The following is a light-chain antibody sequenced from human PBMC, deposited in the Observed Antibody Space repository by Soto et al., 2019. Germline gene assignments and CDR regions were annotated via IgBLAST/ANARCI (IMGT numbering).Light chain of an antibody. CDR1: NIGSKS. V-gene: IGLV3-21*02. CDR3: QVWVTISYSYV. J-gene: IGLJ1*01. Sequence: SYELTQPPSVSVAPGQTARITCGGNNIGSKSVHWYQQRPGQAPVLVVYDDTDRPSGIPERFTGSNSGNTAILTLRRVEAGDEAYYYCQVWVTISYSYVFVTGTKLTVL. CDR2: DDT.